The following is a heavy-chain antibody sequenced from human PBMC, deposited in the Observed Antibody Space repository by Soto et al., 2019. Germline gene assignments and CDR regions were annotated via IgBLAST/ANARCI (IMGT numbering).Heavy chain of an antibody. Sequence: PGGSLRLSCAASGFTFSSDWMTWVRQAPGKGLQWVANIKGDGSAKYHVDSVKGRFTTSRDNAKNSLFLQMSSLRAEDTAVYYCARVTRGITDTLWGQGTLVTVSS. D-gene: IGHD1-20*01. CDR2: IKGDGSAK. V-gene: IGHV3-7*01. CDR1: GFTFSSDW. CDR3: ARVTRGITDTL. J-gene: IGHJ4*02.